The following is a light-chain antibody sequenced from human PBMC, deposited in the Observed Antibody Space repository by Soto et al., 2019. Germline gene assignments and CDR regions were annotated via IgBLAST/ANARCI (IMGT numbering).Light chain of an antibody. CDR1: QNIYRW. CDR3: QHYNSYGT. J-gene: IGKJ1*01. Sequence: DIQMTQSTSTLSASVGDTVTITCRASQNIYRWVAWYQQKSGKAPKILIYHASSLETGVPSRFSGSGSGTEFTLTISSVQPDDFASYYCQHYNSYGTFGQGTKVDI. V-gene: IGKV1-5*01. CDR2: HAS.